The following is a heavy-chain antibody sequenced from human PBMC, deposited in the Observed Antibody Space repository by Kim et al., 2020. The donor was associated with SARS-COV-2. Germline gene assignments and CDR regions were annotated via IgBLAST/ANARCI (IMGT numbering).Heavy chain of an antibody. Sequence: GGSLRLSCAASGFTFSSCWMHWVRLIPGKGLVWVSRINADGSSTTYADSVKGRFTISRENAKNTLYLQMNSLTAEDTAVYYCARDAWNCIDNLGQGTLVT. V-gene: IGHV3-74*01. D-gene: IGHD1-1*01. CDR1: GFTFSSCW. CDR2: INADGSST. J-gene: IGHJ4*02. CDR3: ARDAWNCIDN.